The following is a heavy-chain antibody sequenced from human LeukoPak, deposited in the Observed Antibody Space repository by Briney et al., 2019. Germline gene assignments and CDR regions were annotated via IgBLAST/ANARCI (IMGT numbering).Heavy chain of an antibody. J-gene: IGHJ6*03. CDR1: GGSFSSYA. Sequence: SVKVSCKASGGSFSSYAISWVRQAPGQGLEWMGGIIPIFGTANYAQKFQGRVTITTDESTSTAYMELSSLRSEDTAVYYCARGDSSSSGLDYYYYYMDVWGKGTTVTVSS. CDR3: ARGDSSSSGLDYYYYYMDV. V-gene: IGHV1-69*05. CDR2: IIPIFGTA. D-gene: IGHD6-6*01.